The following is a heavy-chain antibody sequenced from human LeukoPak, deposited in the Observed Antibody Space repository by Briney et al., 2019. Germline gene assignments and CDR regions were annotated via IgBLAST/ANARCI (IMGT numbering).Heavy chain of an antibody. CDR2: INSDGSST. Sequence: GGSLRLSCAASGFTFSSYCMHWVRQAPGEGLVWVSRINSDGSSTNYADSVEGRFTISRDNAKNTLYLQMNSLRAEDTAVYYCARDALQGMGPWGQGTLVTVSS. D-gene: IGHD5-24*01. V-gene: IGHV3-74*01. J-gene: IGHJ4*02. CDR1: GFTFSSYC. CDR3: ARDALQGMGP.